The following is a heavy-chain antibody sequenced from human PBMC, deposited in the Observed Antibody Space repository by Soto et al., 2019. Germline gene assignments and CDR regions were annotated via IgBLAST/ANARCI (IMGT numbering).Heavy chain of an antibody. D-gene: IGHD3-3*01. Sequence: GGSLRLSCAASGFTFSSSGMHWVRQAPGKCLEWVAVIWYDGSNKYYADSVKGRFTISRDNSKNTLYLQMNSLRAEDAAVYYCARDFRPYDFWSGPKDYYYYGMDVWGQGT. CDR1: GFTFSSSG. CDR3: ARDFRPYDFWSGPKDYYYYGMDV. CDR2: IWYDGSNK. V-gene: IGHV3-33*01. J-gene: IGHJ6*02.